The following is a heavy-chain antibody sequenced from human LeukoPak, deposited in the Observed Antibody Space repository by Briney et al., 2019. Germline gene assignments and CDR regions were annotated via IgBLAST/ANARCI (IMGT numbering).Heavy chain of an antibody. CDR3: ARDGLHTAHFDY. CDR2: VSDSSDV. D-gene: IGHD5-18*01. CDR1: GFTFSTYT. V-gene: IGHV3-48*02. J-gene: IGHJ4*02. Sequence: GGSLRLSCAASGFTFSTYTMNWVRQAPGKGREWVPTVSDSSDVHYSDSVKGRFTISRDNARNSLYLQMNSLRDEDTAVYYCARDGLHTAHFDYWGQGTLVTVSS.